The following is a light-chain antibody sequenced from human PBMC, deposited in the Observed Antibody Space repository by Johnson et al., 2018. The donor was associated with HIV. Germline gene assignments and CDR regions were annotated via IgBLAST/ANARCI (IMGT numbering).Light chain of an antibody. J-gene: IGLJ1*01. Sequence: TQPPSVSAAPGQKVTISCSGGRSNLGSNYVSWYKQLPGTAPKLLIYENDKRPSGIRDRFSGSKSGMAATLAIPGLQTGDEADYYCGTWDSSLRTGFFGTGTKVTVL. CDR2: END. CDR3: GTWDSSLRTGF. V-gene: IGLV1-51*02. CDR1: RSNLGSNY.